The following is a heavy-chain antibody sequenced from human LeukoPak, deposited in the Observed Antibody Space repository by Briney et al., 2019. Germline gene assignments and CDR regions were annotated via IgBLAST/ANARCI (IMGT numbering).Heavy chain of an antibody. V-gene: IGHV5-51*01. Sequence: ASVKVSCKASGYTFTSYWIGWVRQIPGKGLEWMGIIYPGDSVTRYSPSFQGQVTISADKSISTAYLQWSSLKASDTAMYYCARSLAVAATGYFDYWGQGTLVTVSS. J-gene: IGHJ4*02. CDR1: GYTFTSYW. D-gene: IGHD6-19*01. CDR2: IYPGDSVT. CDR3: ARSLAVAATGYFDY.